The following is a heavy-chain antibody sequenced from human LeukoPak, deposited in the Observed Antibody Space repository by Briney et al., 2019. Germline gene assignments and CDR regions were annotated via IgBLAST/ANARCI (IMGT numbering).Heavy chain of an antibody. J-gene: IGHJ4*02. CDR1: GGSISSSSYY. CDR3: ARRRGYCSSTSCSYYFDY. Sequence: KPSEPLSLTCTVSGGSISSSSYYWGWIRQPPGKGLEWIGSIYYSGSTYYSPSLQSRVTISVDTSRNQFSLKLSSVTAADTAVYYCARRRGYCSSTSCSYYFDYWGQGTLVTVSS. CDR2: IYYSGST. D-gene: IGHD2-2*01. V-gene: IGHV4-39*01.